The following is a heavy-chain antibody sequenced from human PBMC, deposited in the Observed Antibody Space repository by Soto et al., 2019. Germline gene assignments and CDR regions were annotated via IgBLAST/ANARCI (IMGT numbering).Heavy chain of an antibody. J-gene: IGHJ5*01. CDR2: ISGSGGST. CDR3: ARAMDIGMASKDNWFDY. CDR1: GGNVSRYP. Sequence: WRFLRLSYAACGGNVSRYPRTWDHQATGKGLEWVSAISGSGGSTYYADSVKGRFTISRDNSKNTVYLQVNSLRDEDTAVYYCARAMDIGMASKDNWFDYWGQGTLVTVSS. V-gene: IGHV3-23*01. D-gene: IGHD2-2*03.